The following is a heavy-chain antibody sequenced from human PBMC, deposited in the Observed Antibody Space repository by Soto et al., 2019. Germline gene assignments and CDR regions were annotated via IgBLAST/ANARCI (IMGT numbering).Heavy chain of an antibody. CDR1: GYTFTSYD. CDR3: ASADSSGWTGWFDP. V-gene: IGHV1-8*01. D-gene: IGHD6-19*01. CDR2: MNPNSGNT. J-gene: IGHJ5*02. Sequence: QVKLVKSGAEVKKPGASVKVSCKASGYTFTSYDINWVRQATGQGLEWMGWMNPNSGNTGYAQKFQARVTMTSNNSISTAVMELSSLRSEDTAVYYCASADSSGWTGWFDPWGQGTLITVSS.